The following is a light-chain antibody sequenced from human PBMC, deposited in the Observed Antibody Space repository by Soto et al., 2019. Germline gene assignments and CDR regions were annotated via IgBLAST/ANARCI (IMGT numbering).Light chain of an antibody. Sequence: EIVLTQSPATLSLSPGDGATLSCRASQRITRNFLAWYQQRPGQAPRFLVYGASGRATGIPDRFSASGSETDFTLTISRLEPEDFAVYYCAYYGTSPKFIFGPGTKVDI. V-gene: IGKV3-20*01. CDR2: GAS. J-gene: IGKJ3*01. CDR1: QRITRNF. CDR3: AYYGTSPKFI.